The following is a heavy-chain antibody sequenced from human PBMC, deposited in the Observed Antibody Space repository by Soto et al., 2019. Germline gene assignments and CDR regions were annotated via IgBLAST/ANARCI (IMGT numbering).Heavy chain of an antibody. V-gene: IGHV3-23*01. J-gene: IGHJ4*02. Sequence: GESLKISCAASGFTFSSYAMSWVRQAPGKGLEWVSAISGSGGSTYYADSVKGRFTISRDNSKNTLYLQMNSLRAEDTAVYYCAKEGVSYYYGSGTQRYYFDYWGQGTLVTVSS. CDR2: ISGSGGST. D-gene: IGHD3-10*01. CDR1: GFTFSSYA. CDR3: AKEGVSYYYGSGTQRYYFDY.